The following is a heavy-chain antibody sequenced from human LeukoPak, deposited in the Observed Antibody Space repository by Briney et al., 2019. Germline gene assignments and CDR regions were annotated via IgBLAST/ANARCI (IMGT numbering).Heavy chain of an antibody. J-gene: IGHJ6*03. CDR3: ASVYVEDSSGYSHYYYYYMDV. CDR1: GFTFSSYA. D-gene: IGHD3-22*01. Sequence: GGSLRLSCAASGFTFSSYAMSWVRQAPGKGLEWVSAISGSGGSTYYADSVKGRFTISRDNSKNTLYLQMNSLRAEDTAVYYCASVYVEDSSGYSHYYYYYMDVWGKGTTVTVSS. V-gene: IGHV3-23*01. CDR2: ISGSGGST.